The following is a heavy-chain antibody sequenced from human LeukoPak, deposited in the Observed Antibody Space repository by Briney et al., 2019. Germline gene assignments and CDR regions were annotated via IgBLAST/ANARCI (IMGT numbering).Heavy chain of an antibody. D-gene: IGHD5-24*01. CDR1: GFSLSTSGVA. J-gene: IGHJ4*02. CDR2: IYWDDDK. Sequence: SGPTLVKPTQTLTLTCTFSGFSLSTSGVAVGWIRQPPGRALEWLGLIYWDDDKRYSPSLKSALTITKDTSKNQVVLTMTNMDPVDTATYYCAHRRDGYNSLDYWGQGTLVTVSS. V-gene: IGHV2-5*02. CDR3: AHRRDGYNSLDY.